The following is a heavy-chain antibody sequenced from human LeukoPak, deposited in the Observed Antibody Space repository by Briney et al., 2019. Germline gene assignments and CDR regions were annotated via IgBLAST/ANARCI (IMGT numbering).Heavy chain of an antibody. J-gene: IGHJ4*02. CDR2: IKEDGSER. CDR3: ARDSVTGGRYSRFDS. CDR1: AFIFSGHW. Sequence: GGSLRLSCEGSAFIFSGHWMNWVRQTPGKGLEWVASIKEDGSERQYVDSVRGRFTISRDSAKNSLYLQMNSLRAEDTAVYYCARDSVTGGRYSRFDSWGQGTLVTVSS. D-gene: IGHD2-21*02. V-gene: IGHV3-7*03.